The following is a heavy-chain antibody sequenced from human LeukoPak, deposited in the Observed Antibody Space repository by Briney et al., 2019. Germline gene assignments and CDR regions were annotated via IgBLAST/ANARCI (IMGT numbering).Heavy chain of an antibody. V-gene: IGHV4-39*01. D-gene: IGHD1/OR15-1a*01. CDR3: ARLTLSSLQWNNDSGWFDP. Sequence: SETLSLTCTVSGGSISSSSYNWGWIRQPPGTGLESLGSIYYSGSTYYNPYLKRRVTISVDTSKNQFSLKLSCVTAADTAVYYCARLTLSSLQWNNDSGWFDPWGQGTLVTVSS. CDR2: IYYSGST. J-gene: IGHJ5*02. CDR1: GGSISSSSYN.